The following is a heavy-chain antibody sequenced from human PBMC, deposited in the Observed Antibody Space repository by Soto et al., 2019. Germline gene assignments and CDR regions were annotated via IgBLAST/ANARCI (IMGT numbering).Heavy chain of an antibody. J-gene: IGHJ5*02. CDR3: ARGVPVLRVSRRNWFDP. V-gene: IGHV1-46*01. Sequence: ASVKVSCKASGYTFTRYYMHWVRQAPGQGLEWMGIINPSGGSTSYAQKFQGRVTMTRDTSTSTVYMELSSLRSEDTAVYYCARGVPVLRVSRRNWFDPWGQGTLVTVSS. CDR2: INPSGGST. CDR1: GYTFTRYY. D-gene: IGHD3-3*01.